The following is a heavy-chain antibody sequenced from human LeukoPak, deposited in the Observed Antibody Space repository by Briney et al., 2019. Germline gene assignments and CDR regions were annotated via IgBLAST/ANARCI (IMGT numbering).Heavy chain of an antibody. CDR2: ISWNSGTI. CDR3: VKGAAYHLGDAFDI. J-gene: IGHJ3*02. CDR1: GFTFDDYV. D-gene: IGHD2-15*01. V-gene: IGHV3-9*01. Sequence: PGGSLRLSCVASGFTFDDYVVNWVRQAPGKGLEWASGISWNSGTIGYADSVKGRFTISRDNAKNSLYLQMNSLRAEDTALYYCVKGAAYHLGDAFDIWGQGTMVTVSS.